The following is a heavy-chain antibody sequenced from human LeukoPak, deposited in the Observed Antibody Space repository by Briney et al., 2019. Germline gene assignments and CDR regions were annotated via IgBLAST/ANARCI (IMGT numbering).Heavy chain of an antibody. V-gene: IGHV4-61*05. Sequence: SETLSLTCTVSGGSISSTSYYWGWIRQPPGKGLEWIGYIYYSGSTNYNPSLKSRVTISVDTSKNQFSLKLSSVTAADTAVYYCARTYYDFWSGYFSGGNYYYYGMDVWGQGTTVTVSS. D-gene: IGHD3-3*01. J-gene: IGHJ6*02. CDR1: GGSISSTSYY. CDR2: IYYSGST. CDR3: ARTYYDFWSGYFSGGNYYYYGMDV.